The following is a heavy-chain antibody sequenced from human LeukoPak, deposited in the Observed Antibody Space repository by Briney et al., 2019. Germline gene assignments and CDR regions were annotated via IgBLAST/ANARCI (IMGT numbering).Heavy chain of an antibody. CDR3: AREYDALDY. D-gene: IGHD3-16*01. V-gene: IGHV3-30-3*01. Sequence: GGSLRLSCAASGFTFSNCAIHWVRQAPGKGLEWVAVIAYDGINKYYADSVKGRFTISRDNSKNTLYLQMNSLRPEDTALYYCAREYDALDYWGRGTLVTVSS. CDR1: GFTFSNCA. CDR2: IAYDGINK. J-gene: IGHJ4*02.